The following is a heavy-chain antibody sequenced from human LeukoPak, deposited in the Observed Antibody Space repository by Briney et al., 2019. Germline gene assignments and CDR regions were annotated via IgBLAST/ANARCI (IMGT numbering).Heavy chain of an antibody. CDR3: ARHWEGYNYDIVDY. J-gene: IGHJ4*02. D-gene: IGHD5-18*01. CDR2: IYHSGST. V-gene: IGHV4-59*08. Sequence: SETLSLTCTVSGGSISSYYWSWIRQPPGKGLEWIGYIYHSGSTSYNPSLKSRVTISVDTSKNQFSLKVSSVTAADTAVYYCARHWEGYNYDIVDYWGQGTLVTVSS. CDR1: GGSISSYY.